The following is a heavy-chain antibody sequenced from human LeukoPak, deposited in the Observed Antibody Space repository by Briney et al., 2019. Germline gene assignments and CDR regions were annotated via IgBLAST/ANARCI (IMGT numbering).Heavy chain of an antibody. CDR1: GYSFSSYW. CDR2: IYPGDSDT. Sequence: GESLKISCQGSGYSFSSYWIGWVRQMPGEGLEWMGIIYPGDSDTRYSPSFQGQVTISADKSISTAYLQWSSLKASDTAMYYCARHYYASGSYYNDYWGQGTLVTVSS. CDR3: ARHYYASGSYYNDY. D-gene: IGHD3-10*01. V-gene: IGHV5-51*01. J-gene: IGHJ4*02.